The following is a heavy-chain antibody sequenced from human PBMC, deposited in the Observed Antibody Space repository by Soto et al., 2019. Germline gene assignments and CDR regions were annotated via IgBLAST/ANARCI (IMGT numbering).Heavy chain of an antibody. D-gene: IGHD3-10*01. J-gene: IGHJ6*02. CDR2: INHSGST. V-gene: IGHV4-34*01. CDR3: ARVSGIYYYGMDV. Sequence: ASETLSLTCDVYGGSFSGYYWSWIRQPPGKGLEWIGEINHSGSTNYNPSLKSRVTISVDTSKNQFSLKLSSVTAADAAVYYCARVSGIYYYGMDVWGQGTTVTVSS. CDR1: GGSFSGYY.